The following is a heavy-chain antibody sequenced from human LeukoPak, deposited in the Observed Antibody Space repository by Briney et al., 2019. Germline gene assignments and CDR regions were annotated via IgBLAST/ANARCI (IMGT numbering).Heavy chain of an antibody. J-gene: IGHJ4*02. Sequence: EGSLRLSCAASGFTLSSFSMNWVRQAPGKGLEWVSYISNRISTVYYADSVKGRFTISRDNAKNSLYLQMNSLRAEDTAVYYCARDPLRYFDYWGQGTLVTVSS. V-gene: IGHV3-48*01. CDR1: GFTLSSFS. CDR2: ISNRISTV. CDR3: ARDPLRYFDY.